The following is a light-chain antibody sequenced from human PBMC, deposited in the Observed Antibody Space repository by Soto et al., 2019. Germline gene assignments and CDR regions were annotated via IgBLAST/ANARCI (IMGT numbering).Light chain of an antibody. J-gene: IGKJ1*01. Sequence: DIQMTQSPSTLSASAGDRVTITCRASQSITSWLAWYQQKPGKAPKVLIYHASTLESGVPSRFSGSGSGTEFTLTISSLQPDDFATYYCQQYNSYWTFGQGTKVEIK. CDR3: QQYNSYWT. V-gene: IGKV1-5*01. CDR1: QSITSW. CDR2: HAS.